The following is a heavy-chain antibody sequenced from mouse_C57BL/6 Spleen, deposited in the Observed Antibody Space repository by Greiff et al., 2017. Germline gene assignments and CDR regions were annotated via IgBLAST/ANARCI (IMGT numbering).Heavy chain of an antibody. CDR3: ARSGPYYFDY. CDR2: IDPGDGDT. Sequence: QVQLQQSGPELVKPGASVKISCKASGYAFSSSWMTWVKQRPGKGLEWIGRIDPGDGDTNYNGKFKGKATLTADKSSSTAYMQLSSLTSEDSAVYFCARSGPYYFDYWGQGTTLTVSS. D-gene: IGHD3-1*01. J-gene: IGHJ2*01. V-gene: IGHV1-82*01. CDR1: GYAFSSSW.